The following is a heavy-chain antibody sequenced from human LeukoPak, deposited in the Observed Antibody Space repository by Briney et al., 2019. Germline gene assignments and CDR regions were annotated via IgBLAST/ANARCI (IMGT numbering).Heavy chain of an antibody. CDR1: GFTFSSYA. J-gene: IGHJ4*02. D-gene: IGHD6-6*01. Sequence: LPGGSLRLSCAASGFTFSSYAMHWVRQAPGKGLEWVAVISYDGSNKYYADSVKGRFTISRDNSKNTLYLQMNSLRAEDTAVYYCARDLGGMDSSSSGGWGQGTLVTVSS. CDR2: ISYDGSNK. CDR3: ARDLGGMDSSSSGG. V-gene: IGHV3-30-3*01.